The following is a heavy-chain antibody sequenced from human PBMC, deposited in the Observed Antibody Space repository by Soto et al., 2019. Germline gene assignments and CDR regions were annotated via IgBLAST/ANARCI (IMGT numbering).Heavy chain of an antibody. CDR1: GLTFSNSA. CDR3: ARDRLARGIPVAGRIDY. J-gene: IGHJ4*02. Sequence: GGSLRLSCAASGLTFSNSAMSWVRQAPGKGLEWVSSISGSGDSTHYADSVKGRFTISRDNSKNTLYLQMNSLRAEDTAVYYCARDRLARGIPVAGRIDYWGQGALVTVSS. V-gene: IGHV3-23*01. D-gene: IGHD6-19*01. CDR2: ISGSGDST.